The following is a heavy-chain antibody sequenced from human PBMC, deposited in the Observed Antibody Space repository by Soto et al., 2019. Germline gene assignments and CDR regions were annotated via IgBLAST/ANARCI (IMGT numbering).Heavy chain of an antibody. J-gene: IGHJ4*02. Sequence: GGPLRLSCAASGFTFSSYAMSWVRQAPGKGLEWVSAISGSGGSTYYADSVKGRFTISRDNSKNTLYLQMNSLRAEDTAVYYCAKDLYNWNYGLLDYWGQGTLVTVSS. CDR3: AKDLYNWNYGLLDY. V-gene: IGHV3-23*01. CDR1: GFTFSSYA. CDR2: ISGSGGST. D-gene: IGHD1-7*01.